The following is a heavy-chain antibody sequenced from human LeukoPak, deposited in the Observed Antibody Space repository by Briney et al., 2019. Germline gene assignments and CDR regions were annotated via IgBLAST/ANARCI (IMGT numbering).Heavy chain of an antibody. CDR3: ARGGRSAAVFN. Sequence: GGSLRLSCAASGFTFSSYSMNWVRQAPGKGLEWVSSISSSSSYLYYADSVKGRFTISRDDAKNSLYLQMNSLRAEDTALYYCARGGRSAAVFNWGQGTLVTVSS. V-gene: IGHV3-21*04. CDR1: GFTFSSYS. CDR2: ISSSSSYL. J-gene: IGHJ4*02. D-gene: IGHD6-13*01.